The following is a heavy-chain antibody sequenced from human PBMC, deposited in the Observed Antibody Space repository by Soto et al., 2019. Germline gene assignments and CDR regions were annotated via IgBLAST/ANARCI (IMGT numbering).Heavy chain of an antibody. CDR3: ARDLDIAYYMDV. V-gene: IGHV3-7*01. CDR2: IKQDGSEK. J-gene: IGHJ6*03. Sequence: PGGSLRLSCAASGFTFSIYWMSWVRQAPGKGLEWVANIKQDGSEKYYVDSVKGRFTISRDNAKNSLYLQMNSLRAEDTGVYYCARDLDIAYYMDVWGKGTTATVSS. CDR1: GFTFSIYW. D-gene: IGHD5-12*01.